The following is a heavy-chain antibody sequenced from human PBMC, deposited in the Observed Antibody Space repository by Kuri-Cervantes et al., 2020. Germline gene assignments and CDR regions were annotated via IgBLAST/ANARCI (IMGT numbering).Heavy chain of an antibody. J-gene: IGHJ4*02. Sequence: GESLKISCAAAGFTFSSYAMHWVRQAPGKGLEWVAVISYDGSNKYYADSVEGRFTISRDNSKNTLYLRMNSLRAEDTAVYYCARDPSGLNDYGDYVDYWGQGTLVTVSS. V-gene: IGHV3-30-3*01. D-gene: IGHD4-17*01. CDR2: ISYDGSNK. CDR1: GFTFSSYA. CDR3: ARDPSGLNDYGDYVDY.